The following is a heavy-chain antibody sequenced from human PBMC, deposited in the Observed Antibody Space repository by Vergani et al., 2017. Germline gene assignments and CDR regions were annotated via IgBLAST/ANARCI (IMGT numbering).Heavy chain of an antibody. CDR3: ARKGLGESSSWYYFDY. CDR2: IYSGGST. CDR1: GFTVSSNY. V-gene: IGHV3-53*01. J-gene: IGHJ4*02. Sequence: EVQLVESGGGLIQPGGSLRLSCAASGFTVSSNYMSWVRQAPGKGLEWVSVIYSGGSTYYADSVKGRFTISRDNSKNTLYLQMNSLRAEDTAVYYCARKGLGESSSWYYFDYWGQGTLVTVSS. D-gene: IGHD6-13*01.